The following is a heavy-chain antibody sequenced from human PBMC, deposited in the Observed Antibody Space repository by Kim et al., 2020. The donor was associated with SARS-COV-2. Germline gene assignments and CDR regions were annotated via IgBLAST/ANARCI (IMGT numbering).Heavy chain of an antibody. J-gene: IGHJ4*02. Sequence: SETLSLTCTVSGGSISSSSYYWGWIRQPPGKGLEWIGSIYYSGSTYYNPSLKSRVTISVDTSKNQFSLKLSSVTAADTAVYYCARPDGDYVFDYWGQGTL. V-gene: IGHV4-39*01. D-gene: IGHD4-17*01. CDR3: ARPDGDYVFDY. CDR1: GGSISSSSYY. CDR2: IYYSGST.